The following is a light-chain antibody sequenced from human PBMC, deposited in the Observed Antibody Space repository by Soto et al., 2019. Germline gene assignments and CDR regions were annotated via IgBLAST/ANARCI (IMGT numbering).Light chain of an antibody. Sequence: QSVLTQPRSESGSPGQSVAISGAGTTSDVGGYDYVSWHQQHPGKAPELIIFDVSKRPSGVPDRFSGSKSGNTASLTISGFQAEDEADYSCCSYAGDFYVFGSGTQLTVL. J-gene: IGLJ7*01. CDR2: DVS. CDR3: CSYAGDFYV. CDR1: TSDVGGYDY. V-gene: IGLV2-11*01.